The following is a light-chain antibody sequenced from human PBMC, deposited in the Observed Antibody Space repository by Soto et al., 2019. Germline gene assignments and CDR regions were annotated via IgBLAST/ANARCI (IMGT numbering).Light chain of an antibody. CDR1: QSVSSSY. J-gene: IGKJ1*01. CDR2: GAS. CDR3: QQYGSSGT. Sequence: EVVLTQSPSTLSVSPGESATLSCRASQSVSSSYIAWYQQRPGQAPRLLIYGASNRATGIPDRFSGSGSGTDFTLTISRLEPEDFAVYYCQQYGSSGTFGQGTKVDI. V-gene: IGKV3-20*01.